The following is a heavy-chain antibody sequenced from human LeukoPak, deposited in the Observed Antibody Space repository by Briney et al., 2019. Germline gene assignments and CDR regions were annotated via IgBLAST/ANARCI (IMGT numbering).Heavy chain of an antibody. CDR3: ARYLRTSSTYYMDV. J-gene: IGHJ6*03. CDR2: IYYDGST. Sequence: SETLSLTCTVSGASVSGYYWSWIRQPPGKVMEWIGYIYYDGSTNYNPSFKSRVTMSADTSRNQFSLRLRSMTAADTAVYHCARYLRTSSTYYMDVWGKGTTVTVSS. V-gene: IGHV4-59*02. CDR1: GASVSGYY.